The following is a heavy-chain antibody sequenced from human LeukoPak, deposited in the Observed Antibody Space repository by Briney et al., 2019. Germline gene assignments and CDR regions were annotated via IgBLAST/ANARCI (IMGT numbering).Heavy chain of an antibody. V-gene: IGHV3-64D*06. CDR3: VPKGTEGY. CDR1: GFTFSAYA. J-gene: IGHJ4*02. Sequence: GGSLRLSCSASGFTFSAYAMHWVRQAPGKRLEYVSAFSPDGTSTYYADSVRGRFSISRDNSKNTLYLQMSSLRAEDTAVYYCVPKGTEGYWGQGTLVTVSS. CDR2: FSPDGTST.